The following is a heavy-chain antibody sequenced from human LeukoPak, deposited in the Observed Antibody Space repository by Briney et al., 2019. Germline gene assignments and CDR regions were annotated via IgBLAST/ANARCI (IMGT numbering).Heavy chain of an antibody. D-gene: IGHD6-6*01. CDR3: ARDEGYSSSYSDY. J-gene: IGHJ4*02. CDR2: IYYSGST. CDR1: GASISSYC. Sequence: PSETLSLTCTVSGASISSYCWSWIRQPPGKGLEWIGYIYYSGSTNYNPSLKSRVTMSVDTSKNQFSLKVSSVTAADTAVYYCARDEGYSSSYSDYWGQGTLVTVSS. V-gene: IGHV4-59*01.